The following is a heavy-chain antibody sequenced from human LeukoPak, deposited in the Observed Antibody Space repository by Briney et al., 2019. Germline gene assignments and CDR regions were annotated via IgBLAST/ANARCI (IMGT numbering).Heavy chain of an antibody. CDR2: IYWNDDK. CDR1: GFSLSTSGVG. J-gene: IGHJ4*02. CDR3: AHRPGSGSYKIPFDY. Sequence: SGPTLVKPTQTLTLTCICSGFSLSTSGVGVGWIRQPPGKALEWLALIYWNDDKRYSPSLKSRLTITKDTSKNQVVLTMTNMDPVDTATYYCAHRPGSGSYKIPFDYWGQGTLVTVSS. D-gene: IGHD3-10*01. V-gene: IGHV2-5*01.